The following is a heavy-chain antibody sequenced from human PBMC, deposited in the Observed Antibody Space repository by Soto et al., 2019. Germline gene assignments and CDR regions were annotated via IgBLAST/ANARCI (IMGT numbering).Heavy chain of an antibody. D-gene: IGHD3-3*01. CDR2: IRSKANDFAT. V-gene: IGHV3-73*02. CDR1: GFTFSGSA. CDR3: ARVHDFWSGPPGFDP. J-gene: IGHJ5*02. Sequence: EVQLVESGGGLVQPGGSLNLSCAASGFTFSGSAMYWVRQASGKGLEWVGHIRSKANDFATAYAVSVKGRFSVSRDDSKSTAFLQIDSLNTEDRGVYYRARVHDFWSGPPGFDPWGQGTLVTVSS.